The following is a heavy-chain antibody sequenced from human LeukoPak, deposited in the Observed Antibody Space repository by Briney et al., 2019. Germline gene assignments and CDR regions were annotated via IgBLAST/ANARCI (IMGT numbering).Heavy chain of an antibody. Sequence: ASVKISCKASGYTFTSYDINWVRQAPGQGLEWMGWINPNSGGTNYAQKFQGRVTMTRDTSISTAYMELSRLRSDDTAVYYCASEPRVTLDVFDIGAKGKRVPVSS. CDR2: INPNSGGT. CDR3: ASEPRVTLDVFDI. CDR1: GYTFTSYD. D-gene: IGHD5-18*01. V-gene: IGHV1-2*02. J-gene: IGHJ3*02.